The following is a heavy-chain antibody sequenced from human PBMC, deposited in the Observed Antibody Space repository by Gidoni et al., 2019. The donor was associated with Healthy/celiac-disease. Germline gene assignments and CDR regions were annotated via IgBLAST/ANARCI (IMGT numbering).Heavy chain of an antibody. Sequence: EVQLVEDGGGLVKPGGSLRRSCAASGFTFSSYSMNWVRHAPGKGLEWVSSISSSSSYIYYADSMKGRFTISRDNAKNSLYLQMNSLRAEDTAVYYCAGDRVVTPDWYFDLWGRGTLVTVSS. CDR2: ISSSSSYI. J-gene: IGHJ2*01. CDR3: AGDRVVTPDWYFDL. CDR1: GFTFSSYS. V-gene: IGHV3-21*01. D-gene: IGHD3-22*01.